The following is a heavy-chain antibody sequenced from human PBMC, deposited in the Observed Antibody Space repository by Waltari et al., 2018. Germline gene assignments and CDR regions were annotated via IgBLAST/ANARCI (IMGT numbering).Heavy chain of an antibody. Sequence: QVQLQESGPGLVKPSETLSLTCIVSGESITSYYWNWIRQPPGKGLEWIGYVYNSGSTNYNPSLKSRVTISVDTSKNQFSLKLTSVTAADTAVYYCARDPGSASWYGAFDVWGQGTMVSVSS. V-gene: IGHV4-59*01. CDR2: VYNSGST. D-gene: IGHD6-13*01. CDR1: GESITSYY. CDR3: ARDPGSASWYGAFDV. J-gene: IGHJ3*01.